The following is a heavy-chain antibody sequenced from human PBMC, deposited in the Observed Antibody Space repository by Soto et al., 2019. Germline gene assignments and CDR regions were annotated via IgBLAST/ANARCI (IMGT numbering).Heavy chain of an antibody. V-gene: IGHV3-13*01. D-gene: IGHD3-22*01. CDR1: GFTFSSYD. Sequence: GSLRLSCAASGFTFSSYDMHWVRQATGKGLEWVSAIGTAGDTYYPGSVKGRFTISRENAKNSLYLQMNSLRAGDTAVYYCARVRYYYDSSGYFWFYFDYWGQGTLVTVSS. J-gene: IGHJ4*02. CDR3: ARVRYYYDSSGYFWFYFDY. CDR2: IGTAGDT.